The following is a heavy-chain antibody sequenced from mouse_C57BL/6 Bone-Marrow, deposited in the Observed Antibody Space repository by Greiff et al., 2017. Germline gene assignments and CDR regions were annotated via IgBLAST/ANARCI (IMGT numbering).Heavy chain of an antibody. CDR1: GFTFSDYG. D-gene: IGHD1-1*01. CDR2: ISSGSSTI. CDR3: AMGSTWYFDV. Sequence: EVHLVESGGGLVKPGGSLKLSCAASGFTFSDYGMHWVRQAPEKGLEWVAYISSGSSTIYSADTVKGRFTISRDNTKNTLFLQMTSLRSEDTAMYYCAMGSTWYFDVWGTGTTVTVSS. V-gene: IGHV5-17*01. J-gene: IGHJ1*03.